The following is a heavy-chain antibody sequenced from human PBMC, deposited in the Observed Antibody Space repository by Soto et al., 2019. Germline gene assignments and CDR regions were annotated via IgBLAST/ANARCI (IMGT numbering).Heavy chain of an antibody. CDR1: GYTFTSYG. D-gene: IGHD3-22*01. V-gene: IGHV1-18*01. Sequence: ASVKVSCKASGYTFTSYGISWVRQAPGQGLEWMGWISAYNGNTNYAQKLQGRVTMTTDTSTSTAYMELRSLRSDDTAVYYCARDLIIGGYYYDSSGYPTGYWGHGTLVTVSS. CDR3: ARDLIIGGYYYDSSGYPTGY. CDR2: ISAYNGNT. J-gene: IGHJ4*01.